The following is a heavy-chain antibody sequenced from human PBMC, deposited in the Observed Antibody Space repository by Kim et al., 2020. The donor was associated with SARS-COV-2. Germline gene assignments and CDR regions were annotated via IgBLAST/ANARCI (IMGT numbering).Heavy chain of an antibody. V-gene: IGHV3-23*01. CDR2: ISGSGGST. CDR3: AKDEVGSQPVPVAAAGMGNGY. D-gene: IGHD6-13*01. CDR1: GFTFSSYA. J-gene: IGHJ4*02. Sequence: GGSLRLSCAASGFTFSSYAMSWVRQAPGKGLEWVSAISGSGGSTYYADSVKGRFTISRDNSKNTLYLQMNSLRAEDTAVYYCAKDEVGSQPVPVAAAGMGNGYWGQGTLVSDSS.